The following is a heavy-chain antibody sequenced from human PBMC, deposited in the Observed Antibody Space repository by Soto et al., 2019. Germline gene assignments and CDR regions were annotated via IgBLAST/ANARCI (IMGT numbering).Heavy chain of an antibody. CDR3: ARVRTGSQFDY. CDR2: IYYNGRA. J-gene: IGHJ4*02. CDR1: GGSISSDSYY. Sequence: QLQLQESGPGLVKPSETLSLTCFVSGGSISSDSYYWAWVRQPPGKGLEWIGTIYYNGRAYYNASLQSRLSMFVDTSKNQFSLKLRSMTAADTAVYYCARVRTGSQFDYWGQGTLVTVAS. V-gene: IGHV4-39*01.